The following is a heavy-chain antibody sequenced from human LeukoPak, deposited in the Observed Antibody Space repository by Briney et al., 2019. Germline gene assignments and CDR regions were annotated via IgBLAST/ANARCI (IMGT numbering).Heavy chain of an antibody. V-gene: IGHV3-48*03. CDR3: ARAYDSSGYYYRIFDY. CDR1: GFTFSSYE. D-gene: IGHD3-22*01. Sequence: GGSLRLSCAASGFTFSSYEMNWVRQAPGKGLEWVSYISSSGSTIYYADSVKGRFTISRDNAKNSLYLQMNSLRAEDTAVYYCARAYDSSGYYYRIFDYWGQGTLVTVSS. J-gene: IGHJ4*02. CDR2: ISSSGSTI.